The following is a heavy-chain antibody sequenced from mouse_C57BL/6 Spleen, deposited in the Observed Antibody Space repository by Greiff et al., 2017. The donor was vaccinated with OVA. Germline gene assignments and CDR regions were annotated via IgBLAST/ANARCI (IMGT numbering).Heavy chain of an antibody. V-gene: IGHV6-3*01. J-gene: IGHJ2*01. CDR3: TGPLYYNGSSYVDY. Sequence: EVQLVESGGGLVQPGGSMKLSCVASGFTFSNYWMNWVRQSPEKGLEWVAQIRLKSDNYATHYAESVKGRFTISRDDSKSSVYLQMNNLRAEDTGIYYCTGPLYYNGSSYVDYWGQGTTLTVSS. CDR1: GFTFSNYW. CDR2: IRLKSDNYAT. D-gene: IGHD1-1*01.